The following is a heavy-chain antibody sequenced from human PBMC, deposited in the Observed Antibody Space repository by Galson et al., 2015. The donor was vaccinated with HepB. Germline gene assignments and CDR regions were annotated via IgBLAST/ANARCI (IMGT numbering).Heavy chain of an antibody. D-gene: IGHD1-26*01. J-gene: IGHJ4*02. V-gene: IGHV3-9*01. CDR2: ISWNSGSI. Sequence: SLRLSCAASGFTFDDYAMHWVRQAPGKGLEWVSGISWNSGSIGYADSVKGRFTISRDNAKNSLYLQMNSLRAEDTALYYCAKGLYSGSYYGIDYWGQGTLVTVSS. CDR1: GFTFDDYA. CDR3: AKGLYSGSYYGIDY.